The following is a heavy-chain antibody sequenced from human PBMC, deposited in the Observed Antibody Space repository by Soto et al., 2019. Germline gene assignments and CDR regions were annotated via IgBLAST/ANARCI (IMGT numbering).Heavy chain of an antibody. CDR2: IKQDGSEK. D-gene: IGHD6-19*01. V-gene: IGHV3-7*01. J-gene: IGHJ6*02. CDR3: ARLYPGSGWPYHYYGMDV. Sequence: EVQLVESGGGLVQPGGSLRLSCVASGFTFSSYWMSWVRQAPGEGLEWVANIKQDGSEKYYVDSVKGRFTISRANAKNSLYLQMNSLRAEGTAVYYCARLYPGSGWPYHYYGMDVWGQGTTVTVSS. CDR1: GFTFSSYW.